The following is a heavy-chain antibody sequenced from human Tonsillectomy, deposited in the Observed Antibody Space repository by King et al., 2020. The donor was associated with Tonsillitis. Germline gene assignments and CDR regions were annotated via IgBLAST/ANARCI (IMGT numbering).Heavy chain of an antibody. J-gene: IGHJ4*02. CDR2: ISAYNGNT. Sequence: VQLVESGAEVKKPGASVKVSCKASGYTFTSYGISWVRQAPGQGLEWMGWISAYNGNTNYAQKLQGRVTMTTDTSTSTAYMELRSLRSDDTAVYYCARAPLRYFDWSTKYYFDYWGQGTLVTVSS. CDR3: ARAPLRYFDWSTKYYFDY. D-gene: IGHD3-9*01. V-gene: IGHV1-18*01. CDR1: GYTFTSYG.